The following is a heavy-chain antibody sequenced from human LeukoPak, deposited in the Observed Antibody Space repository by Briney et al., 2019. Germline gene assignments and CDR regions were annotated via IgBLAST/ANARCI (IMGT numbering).Heavy chain of an antibody. V-gene: IGHV1-8*01. J-gene: IGHJ5*02. D-gene: IGHD6-13*01. CDR1: GYTFTSYD. Sequence: ASVKVSCKASGYTFTSYDINWVRQATGQGLEWMGWMNSNSGNTGYAQKFQGRVTMTRNTSISTAYMELSSLRSEDTAVYYCARGLAVVAAAGTFWFDPWGQGTLVTVSS. CDR2: MNSNSGNT. CDR3: ARGLAVVAAAGTFWFDP.